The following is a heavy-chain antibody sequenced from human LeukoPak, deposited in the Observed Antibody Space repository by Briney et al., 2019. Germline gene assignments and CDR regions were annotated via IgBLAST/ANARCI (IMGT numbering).Heavy chain of an antibody. CDR3: AKLPRIVVVPAAIDY. CDR2: IRYDGSNK. D-gene: IGHD2-2*01. J-gene: IGHJ4*02. V-gene: IGHV3-30*02. CDR1: GFTFSSYG. Sequence: GGSLRLSCAASGFTFSSYGMHWVRQAPGKGLEWVAFIRYDGSNKYYADSVKGRFTISRDNSKNTLYLQMNSLRAEDTAVYYCAKLPRIVVVPAAIDYWGQGTLVTVSS.